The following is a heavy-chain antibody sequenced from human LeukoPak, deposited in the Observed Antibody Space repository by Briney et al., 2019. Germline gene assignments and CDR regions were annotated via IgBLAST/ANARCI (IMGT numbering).Heavy chain of an antibody. CDR2: ISSSGSTI. CDR1: GFTFSDYY. J-gene: IGHJ4*02. V-gene: IGHV3-11*01. D-gene: IGHD6-19*01. CDR3: ARDYRYSSGWPDDY. Sequence: GGSLRLSCAASGFTFSDYYMSWIRQAPGKGLEWVSYISSSGSTIYCADSVKGRFTISRDNAKNSLYLQMNSLRAEDTAVYYCARDYRYSSGWPDDYWGQGTLVTVSS.